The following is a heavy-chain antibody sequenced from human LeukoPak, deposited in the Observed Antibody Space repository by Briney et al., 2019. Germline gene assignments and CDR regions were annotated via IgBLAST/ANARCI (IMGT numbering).Heavy chain of an antibody. Sequence: NSGGSLRLSCAASGFTFSNYWMSWVRQAPGKGLEWIGYIYYSGSTNYNPSLKSRVTISVDTSKNQFSLKLSSVTAADTAVYYCARNPWGYYFDYWGQGTLVTVSS. J-gene: IGHJ4*02. D-gene: IGHD1-26*01. CDR2: IYYSGST. CDR3: ARNPWGYYFDY. V-gene: IGHV4-59*01. CDR1: GFTFSNYW.